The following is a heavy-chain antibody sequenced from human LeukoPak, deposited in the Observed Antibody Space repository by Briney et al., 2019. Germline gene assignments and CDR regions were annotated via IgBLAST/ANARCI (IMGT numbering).Heavy chain of an antibody. CDR3: ARSDYGDYYKFDD. J-gene: IGHJ4*02. CDR1: GGSISSSSYY. D-gene: IGHD4-17*01. CDR2: IYYSGST. Sequence: SETLSLTCTVSGGSISSSSYYWGWIRQPPGKGLEWIGSIYYSGSTYYNPSLKSRVTISVDTSKNQFSLKLSSVTAADTAVYYCARSDYGDYYKFDDWGQGTLVTVSS. V-gene: IGHV4-39*07.